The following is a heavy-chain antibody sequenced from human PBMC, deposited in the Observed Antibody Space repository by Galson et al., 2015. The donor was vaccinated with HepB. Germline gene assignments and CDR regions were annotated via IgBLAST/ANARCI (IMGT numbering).Heavy chain of an antibody. CDR3: ARLGVVDYYGSGSYYLTNYGMYV. D-gene: IGHD3-10*01. V-gene: IGHV1-69*13. Sequence: SVKVSCKASGGTFSSYAISWVRQAPGQGLEWMGGIIPIFGTANYAQKFQGRVTITADESTSTAYMELSSLRSEDTAVYYCARLGVVDYYGSGSYYLTNYGMYVCGQGTTVTVSS. CDR2: IIPIFGTA. J-gene: IGHJ6*02. CDR1: GGTFSSYA.